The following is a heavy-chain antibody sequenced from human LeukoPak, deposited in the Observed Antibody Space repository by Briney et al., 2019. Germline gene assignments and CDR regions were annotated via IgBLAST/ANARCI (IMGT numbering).Heavy chain of an antibody. CDR1: GFTFSSYA. CDR3: AKDLAYYYDSSGYYPGYFDY. J-gene: IGHJ4*02. Sequence: GGSLRLSCAASGFTFSSYAMSWVLQAPGKGLEWVSAISGSGGSTYYADSVKGRFTISRDNSKNTLYLQMNSLRAEDTAVYYCAKDLAYYYDSSGYYPGYFDYWGQGTLVTVSS. D-gene: IGHD3-22*01. V-gene: IGHV3-23*01. CDR2: ISGSGGST.